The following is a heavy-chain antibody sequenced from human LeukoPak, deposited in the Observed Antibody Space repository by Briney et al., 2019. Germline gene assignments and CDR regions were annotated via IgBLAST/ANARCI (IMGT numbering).Heavy chain of an antibody. CDR3: AREPTTVIASFDY. CDR1: GFTFSSYS. Sequence: EGSLRLSCAASGFTFSSYSMNWVRQAPGKGLEWVSYISSSSSTIYYADSVKGRFTISRDNAKNSLYLQMNSLRAEDTAVYYCAREPTTVIASFDYWGQGTLVTVSS. V-gene: IGHV3-48*01. D-gene: IGHD4-17*01. J-gene: IGHJ4*02. CDR2: ISSSSSTI.